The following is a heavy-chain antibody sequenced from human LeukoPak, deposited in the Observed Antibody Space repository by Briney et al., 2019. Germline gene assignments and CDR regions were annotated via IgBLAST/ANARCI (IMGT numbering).Heavy chain of an antibody. CDR2: IYHSGST. J-gene: IGHJ4*02. Sequence: SETLSLTCAVYGGSFSGYYWSWIRQPPGKGLGWIGYIYHSGSTNYNPSLKSRVTISVDTSQNQFYLKLSSVTAADTAVYYCARDGYSGSDALWGQGTLVTVSS. CDR1: GGSFSGYY. V-gene: IGHV4-59*01. D-gene: IGHD5-12*01. CDR3: ARDGYSGSDAL.